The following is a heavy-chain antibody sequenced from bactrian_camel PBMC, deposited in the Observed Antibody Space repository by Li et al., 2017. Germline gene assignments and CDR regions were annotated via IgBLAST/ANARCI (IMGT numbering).Heavy chain of an antibody. D-gene: IGHD2*01. V-gene: IGHV3S1*01. Sequence: HVQLVESGGGSVQAGGSLRLSCAAAGYTFQNNCLGWFRQTPGKEREGVATVYTGGGSTTYVDSVKGRFTISKDDAKNTLTLQMSSLKPEDTAVYYCAADLPPPGASGCYSGLRDTAYGYWGRGTQVTVS. CDR2: VYTGGGST. CDR3: AADLPPPGASGCYSGLRDTAYGY. CDR1: GYTFQNNC. J-gene: IGHJ4*01.